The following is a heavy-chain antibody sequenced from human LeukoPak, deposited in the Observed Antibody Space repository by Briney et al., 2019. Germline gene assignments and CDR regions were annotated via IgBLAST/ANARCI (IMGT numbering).Heavy chain of an antibody. Sequence: GGSLRLSCPASGFTFSSYAMHWVRQAPGKGLEYVSAISSNGGSKYYADSVKGRFTISRDNSKNTLYLQMSSLRAEDTAVYYCVKSMVRGINWFDPWGQGTLVTVSS. CDR1: GFTFSSYA. CDR2: ISSNGGSK. V-gene: IGHV3-64D*06. J-gene: IGHJ5*02. CDR3: VKSMVRGINWFDP. D-gene: IGHD3-10*01.